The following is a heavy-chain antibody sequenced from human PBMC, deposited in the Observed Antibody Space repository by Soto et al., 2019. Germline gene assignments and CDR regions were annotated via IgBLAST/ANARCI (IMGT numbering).Heavy chain of an antibody. J-gene: IGHJ4*02. CDR3: GRATPPPSSPFIDY. V-gene: IGHV3-48*03. CDR2: ISSSGNTI. CDR1: GFTFSSYE. Sequence: EVQLVESGGGLVQPGGSLRLSCAASGFTFSSYEMNWVRQAPGKGLEWVSYISSSGNTIYYAESVKGRFTISRDNARNSLDLQINSLGAEDTAVYYCGRATPPPSSPFIDYWGQGTLVTVSS. D-gene: IGHD2-2*01.